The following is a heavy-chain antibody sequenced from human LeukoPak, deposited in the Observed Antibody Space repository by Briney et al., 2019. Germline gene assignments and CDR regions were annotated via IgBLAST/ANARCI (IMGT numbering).Heavy chain of an antibody. J-gene: IGHJ4*02. CDR2: INHDGSDT. Sequence: GGSLRLSCAASGFTFKLYWMHWVRQVPGRGPVWVSRINHDGSDTIYADSVRGRFTISRDDAKNTLYLQMNNLRAEDTAVYYCARGGRYGLFDYWGQGTLVTVSS. CDR3: ARGGRYGLFDY. V-gene: IGHV3-74*01. CDR1: GFTFKLYW. D-gene: IGHD5-18*01.